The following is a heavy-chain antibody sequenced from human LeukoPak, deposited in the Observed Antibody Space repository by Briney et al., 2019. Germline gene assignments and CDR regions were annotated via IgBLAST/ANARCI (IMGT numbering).Heavy chain of an antibody. CDR2: INGDGSST. V-gene: IGHV3-74*01. D-gene: IGHD5-24*01. J-gene: IGHJ4*02. CDR3: ASPRYSYGVPTDY. CDR1: GFTFSSYW. Sequence: GGSLRLSCAASGFTFSSYWMHWVRQAPGKGLVWVSRINGDGSSTSYADSVKGRFTISRDNAKNTLYLRMNSLRAEDTAVYYCASPRYSYGVPTDYWGQGTLVTVSS.